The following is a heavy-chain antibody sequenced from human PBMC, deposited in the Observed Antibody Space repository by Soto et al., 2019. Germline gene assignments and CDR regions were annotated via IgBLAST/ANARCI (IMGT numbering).Heavy chain of an antibody. J-gene: IGHJ6*02. V-gene: IGHV3-30*18. Sequence: GGSLRLSCATSGFTFSSYGMHWVRQAPGKGLEWVTLISYDGGNKYYADSVKGRFSISRDNSRNTLCLQMNSLRPEDAAVYYCVKSLGFCSSSSCSRDYYYYYGMDVWGQGTTVTVS. CDR1: GFTFSSYG. CDR3: VKSLGFCSSSSCSRDYYYYYGMDV. CDR2: ISYDGGNK. D-gene: IGHD2-2*01.